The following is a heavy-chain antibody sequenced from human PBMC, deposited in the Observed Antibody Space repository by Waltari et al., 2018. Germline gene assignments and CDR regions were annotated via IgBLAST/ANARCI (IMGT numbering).Heavy chain of an antibody. D-gene: IGHD1-26*01. Sequence: QVQLQESGPGLVKPSETLSLTCTVSGGSISSYSWRWIRQPPGKGLEWIGYIYYSGSTNYNPSLKSRVTISVDTSKNQFSLKLSSVTAADTAVYYCARDKVGAHSYYYYGMDVWGQGTTVTVSS. V-gene: IGHV4-59*01. CDR3: ARDKVGAHSYYYYGMDV. CDR2: IYYSGST. J-gene: IGHJ6*02. CDR1: GGSISSYS.